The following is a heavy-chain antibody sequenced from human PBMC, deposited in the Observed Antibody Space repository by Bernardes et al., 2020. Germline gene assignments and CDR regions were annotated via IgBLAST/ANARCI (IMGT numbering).Heavy chain of an antibody. V-gene: IGHV2-70*11. CDR1: GFSLSTSGMC. CDR2: IDWDDDK. Sequence: SGPTLVKPTQTLTLTCTFSGFSLSTSGMCVSWIRQPPGKALEWLARIDWDDDKYYSTSLKTRLTISKDTSKNQVVLTMTNMDPVDTATYYCARTIGAYYYDSSGYYYRYYFDYWGQGTLVTVSS. D-gene: IGHD3-22*01. J-gene: IGHJ4*02. CDR3: ARTIGAYYYDSSGYYYRYYFDY.